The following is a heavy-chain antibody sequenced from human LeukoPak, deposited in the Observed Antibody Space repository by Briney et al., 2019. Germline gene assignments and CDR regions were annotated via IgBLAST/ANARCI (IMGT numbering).Heavy chain of an antibody. CDR1: GSTFTSYD. J-gene: IGHJ4*02. CDR2: MNPNSGDT. D-gene: IGHD3-22*01. V-gene: IGHV1-8*01. Sequence: GASVKVSCKASGSTFTSYDINWVRQATGQGLEWMGWMNPNSGDTGYAQRFQGRVTMTRNTSITTAYMELSSLRSEDTAVYYCACSYDSSGYYFNWGQGTLVTVSS. CDR3: ACSYDSSGYYFN.